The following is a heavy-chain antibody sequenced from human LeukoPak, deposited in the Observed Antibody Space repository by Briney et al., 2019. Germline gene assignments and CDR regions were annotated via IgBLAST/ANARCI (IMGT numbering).Heavy chain of an antibody. D-gene: IGHD3-9*01. Sequence: SGGSLRLSCAASGFTFSNYGMHWVRQAPGKGLEWVAVIWYDGSNKYYADSVKGRFTISRDNSKNTLYLQMNSLRAEDTAVYYCARTMRPILTGYYSLDCWGQGTLVTVSS. CDR2: IWYDGSNK. V-gene: IGHV3-33*01. CDR3: ARTMRPILTGYYSLDC. CDR1: GFTFSNYG. J-gene: IGHJ4*02.